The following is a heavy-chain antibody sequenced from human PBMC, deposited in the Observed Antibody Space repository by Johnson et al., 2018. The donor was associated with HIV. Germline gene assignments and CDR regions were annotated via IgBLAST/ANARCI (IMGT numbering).Heavy chain of an antibody. D-gene: IGHD6-13*01. Sequence: VQLVESGGGVVQPGGSLRLSCAASGFTFSNYDIHWVRQAPGKGLEWVAFIRYDGSNKYYADSVKGRFTISRDNSKNTLYLQMNSLRAEDTAVYYCAREFSSSDGAFDIWGQGTMVTVSS. V-gene: IGHV3-30*02. J-gene: IGHJ3*02. CDR3: AREFSSSDGAFDI. CDR1: GFTFSNYD. CDR2: IRYDGSNK.